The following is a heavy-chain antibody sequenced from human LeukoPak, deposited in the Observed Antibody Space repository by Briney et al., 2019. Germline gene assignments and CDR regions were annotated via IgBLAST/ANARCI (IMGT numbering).Heavy chain of an antibody. D-gene: IGHD3-9*01. CDR2: IIPIFGTA. V-gene: IGHV1-69*05. Sequence: SVKVSCKASGGTFSSYAISWVRQAPGQGLEWMGRIIPIFGTANYAQKFQGRVTITTDESTSTAYMELSSLRSEDTAVYYCARDSIVYDILTGYPFNRNYFDYWGQRTLVTVSS. J-gene: IGHJ4*02. CDR1: GGTFSSYA. CDR3: ARDSIVYDILTGYPFNRNYFDY.